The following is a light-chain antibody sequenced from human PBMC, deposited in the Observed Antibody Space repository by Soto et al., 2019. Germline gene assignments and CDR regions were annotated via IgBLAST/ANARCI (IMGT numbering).Light chain of an antibody. J-gene: IGKJ1*01. V-gene: IGKV3-11*01. CDR1: QSVSSY. Sequence: EIVLTQSPATLSLSPGERATLSCRASQSVSSYLAWYQQKPGQAPRLLIYDASNRATGTPARFSGSGSGTDFPLTISSLEPEDFAFYYCQQRSNWPPWTFGQGTKVDIK. CDR2: DAS. CDR3: QQRSNWPPWT.